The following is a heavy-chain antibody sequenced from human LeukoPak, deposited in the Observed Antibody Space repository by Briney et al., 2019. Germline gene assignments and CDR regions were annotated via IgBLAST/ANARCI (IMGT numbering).Heavy chain of an antibody. D-gene: IGHD5-12*01. V-gene: IGHV4-59*01. CDR3: ARDRGYGDHPSWFDP. Sequence: SETLSLTCTVSGGSISSYYWSWIRQRPGKGLEWIGYIYYSGSTNYNPSLKSRVTISVDTSKNQFSLKLSSVTAADTAVYYCARDRGYGDHPSWFDPWGQGTQVTVSS. CDR2: IYYSGST. J-gene: IGHJ5*02. CDR1: GGSISSYY.